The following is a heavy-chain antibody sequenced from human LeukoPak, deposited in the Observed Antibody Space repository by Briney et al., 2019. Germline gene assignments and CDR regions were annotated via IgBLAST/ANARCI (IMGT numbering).Heavy chain of an antibody. D-gene: IGHD2-2*01. CDR2: TNPNSGNT. V-gene: IGHV1-8*03. CDR1: GYTFTSYD. CDR3: ARVTVVVPPTQIWFDP. J-gene: IGHJ5*02. Sequence: ASVKVSCKASGYTFTSYDINWVRQATGQGLEWMGWTNPNSGNTGYAQKFQGRVTITRNTSISTAYMELSSLRSEDTAVYYCARVTVVVPPTQIWFDPWGQGTLVTVSS.